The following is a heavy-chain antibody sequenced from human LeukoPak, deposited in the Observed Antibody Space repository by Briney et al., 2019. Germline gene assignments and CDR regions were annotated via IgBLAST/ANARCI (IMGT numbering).Heavy chain of an antibody. CDR1: GGTFSSYA. Sequence: SVKVSCKASGGTFSSYAISWVRQAPGQGLEWMGGIIPIFGTANYAQKFQGRVTITADESTSTAYMELSSLRSEDTAAYYCAREGRVATIVSPSGYNWFDPWGQGTLVTVSS. D-gene: IGHD5-12*01. J-gene: IGHJ5*02. CDR2: IIPIFGTA. V-gene: IGHV1-69*13. CDR3: AREGRVATIVSPSGYNWFDP.